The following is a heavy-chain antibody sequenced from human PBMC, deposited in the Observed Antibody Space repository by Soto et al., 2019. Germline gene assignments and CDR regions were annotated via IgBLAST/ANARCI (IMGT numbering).Heavy chain of an antibody. V-gene: IGHV4-39*01. J-gene: IGHJ5*02. CDR2: IYYSGST. CDR1: GGSISSSSYY. D-gene: IGHD2-15*01. CDR3: ARPGGYCSGGSCSLATNNWFDP. Sequence: SETLSLTCTVSGGSISSSSYYWGWIRQPPGKGLEWIGSIYYSGSTYYNPSLKSRVTISVDTSKNQFSLKLSSVTAADTAVYYCARPGGYCSGGSCSLATNNWFDPWGQGTLVTVSS.